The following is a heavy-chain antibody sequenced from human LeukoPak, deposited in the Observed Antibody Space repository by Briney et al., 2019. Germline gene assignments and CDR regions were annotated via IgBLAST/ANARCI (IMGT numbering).Heavy chain of an antibody. CDR1: GFTFSSYA. D-gene: IGHD3-10*02. Sequence: GGSLRLSCAASGFTFSSYAMSWVRQAPGKGLEWVSAISVSGGSTYYADSVKGRVTISRDNSKNTLYLQMNSLRAEDTAVYYCAKHVGGYDYYYMDVWGKGTTVTVSS. V-gene: IGHV3-23*01. CDR3: AKHVGGYDYYYMDV. J-gene: IGHJ6*03. CDR2: ISVSGGST.